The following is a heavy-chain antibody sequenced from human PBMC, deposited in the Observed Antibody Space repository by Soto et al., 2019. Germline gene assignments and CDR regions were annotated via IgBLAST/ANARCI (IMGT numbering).Heavy chain of an antibody. CDR3: AKDVLRFLEWLAFYGMDV. Sequence: TVSCRAGEFTSSSCCMHRVRQAPGKGLEWVAVISYDGSNKYYADSVKGRFTISRDNSKNTLYLQMNSLRAEDTAVYYCAKDVLRFLEWLAFYGMDVWGQGTTVTVSS. D-gene: IGHD3-3*01. J-gene: IGHJ6*02. V-gene: IGHV3-30*18. CDR2: ISYDGSNK. CDR1: EFTSSSCC.